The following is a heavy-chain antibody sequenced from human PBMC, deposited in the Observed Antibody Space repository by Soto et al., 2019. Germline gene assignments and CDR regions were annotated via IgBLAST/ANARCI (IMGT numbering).Heavy chain of an antibody. Sequence: GSLRLSCAASGFTFDDYAMHWVRQAPGKGLEWVSGISWNRGRTYYADSVKGRFTISRDTSKKTLFLQMKSLRAEDTAVYYCARARYGDYGGIDNWGQGTMVTVSS. CDR1: GFTFDDYA. D-gene: IGHD4-17*01. J-gene: IGHJ4*02. CDR3: ARARYGDYGGIDN. V-gene: IGHV3-23*01. CDR2: ISWNRGRT.